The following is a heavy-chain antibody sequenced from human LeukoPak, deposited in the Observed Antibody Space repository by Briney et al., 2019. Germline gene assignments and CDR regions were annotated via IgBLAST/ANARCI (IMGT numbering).Heavy chain of an antibody. CDR3: ARDHYDILTGYTPYYYYYMDV. CDR2: IYHSGST. V-gene: IGHV4-38-2*02. J-gene: IGHJ6*03. D-gene: IGHD3-9*01. CDR1: GYSISSGYY. Sequence: PSETLSLTCTVSGYSISSGYYWGWIRPPPGKGLEWIGSIYHSGSTYYNPSLKSRVTISVDKSKNQFSLKLSSVTAADTAVYYCARDHYDILTGYTPYYYYYMDVWGKGTTVTVSS.